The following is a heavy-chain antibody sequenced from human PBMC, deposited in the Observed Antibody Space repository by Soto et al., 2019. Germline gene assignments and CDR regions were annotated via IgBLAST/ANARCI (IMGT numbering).Heavy chain of an antibody. CDR2: IYWDDDK. D-gene: IGHD3-16*02. V-gene: IGHV2-5*02. CDR1: GFSLSTSGVGVG. J-gene: IGHJ4*02. Sequence: QITLKESGPTLVKPTQTLTLTCTFSGFSLSTSGVGVGVGWIRQPPGKALEWLALIYWDDDKLYSPSLKTRVTITKDTSKNQVVLTMTNMDPVDTATYYCARWRSSRLDYWGQGTLVTVSS. CDR3: ARWRSSRLDY.